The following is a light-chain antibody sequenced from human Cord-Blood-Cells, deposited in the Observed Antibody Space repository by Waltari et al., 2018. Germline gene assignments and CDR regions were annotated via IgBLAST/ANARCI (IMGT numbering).Light chain of an antibody. CDR1: QSISSY. CDR3: QQSYSTTPVT. CDR2: AAS. Sequence: DIQMTQSPSSLSVSVGDRVTITCRASQSISSYLNWYQQKPGKAPKLLIYAASSLQSGVPSRFSGSGSGTDFTLTISSLQPEDFATYYCQQSYSTTPVTFGGGTKVEIK. V-gene: IGKV1-39*01. J-gene: IGKJ4*01.